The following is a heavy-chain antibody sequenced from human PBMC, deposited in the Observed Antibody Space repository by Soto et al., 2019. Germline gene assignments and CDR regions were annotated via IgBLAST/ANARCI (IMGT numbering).Heavy chain of an antibody. V-gene: IGHV3-30*18. J-gene: IGHJ6*02. CDR3: AKDFKVSGSHYGTLNYYYGMDV. D-gene: IGHD3-10*01. Sequence: PGGSRRLSCAASGFTFSTYGMQWVRQAPGKGLEWVAVISYDGYLKYYVDAVKGRFTVARDNSKNTLFLEMNSLRVEDTAVYFCAKDFKVSGSHYGTLNYYYGMDVWGQGTTVTVSS. CDR1: GFTFSTYG. CDR2: ISYDGYLK.